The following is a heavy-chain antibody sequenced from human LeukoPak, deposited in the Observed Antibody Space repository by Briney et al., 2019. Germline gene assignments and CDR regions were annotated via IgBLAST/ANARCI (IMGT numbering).Heavy chain of an antibody. V-gene: IGHV3-23*01. D-gene: IGHD2-21*01. CDR3: VKDPRDTYGTNWFVS. J-gene: IGHJ5*01. CDR1: GFSFGNYA. Sequence: GGSLRLSCVASGFSFGNYAISWVRQAPGKGLQWVSQISGTGGATWYAGFARDRFTISRDNSKKTLYLQMSGLRVEDTAMYYCVKDPRDTYGTNWFVSWGQGTLLIVSS. CDR2: ISGTGGAT.